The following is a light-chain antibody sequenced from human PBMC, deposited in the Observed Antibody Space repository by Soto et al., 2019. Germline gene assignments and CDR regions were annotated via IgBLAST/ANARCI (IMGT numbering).Light chain of an antibody. CDR3: MQALQTPRT. V-gene: IGKV2-28*01. CDR1: QSLQHNNGNTL. CDR2: LAS. J-gene: IGKJ1*01. Sequence: ESVMTQSTLSLTVTPGEPASISCKSSQSLQHNNGNTLLDWYMQKPGQSPQLLIYLASRRAPGVPDRVSGSGSGTDVPLRISTVEAYYAAIYSCMQALQTPRTFGQGPKLEL.